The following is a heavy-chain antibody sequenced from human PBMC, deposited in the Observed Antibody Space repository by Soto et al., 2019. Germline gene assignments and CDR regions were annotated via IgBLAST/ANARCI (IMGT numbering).Heavy chain of an antibody. J-gene: IGHJ6*02. CDR3: AKAISWTSGLYGMDV. D-gene: IGHD2-15*01. CDR2: INAGNGNT. Sequence: ASVKVSCKASGYTFTSYAMHWVRQAPGQRLEWMGWINAGNGNTKYSQKFQGRVTITRDTSASTAYMGLSSLRSEDTAVYYCAKAISWTSGLYGMDVWGQGTTVTVSS. V-gene: IGHV1-3*01. CDR1: GYTFTSYA.